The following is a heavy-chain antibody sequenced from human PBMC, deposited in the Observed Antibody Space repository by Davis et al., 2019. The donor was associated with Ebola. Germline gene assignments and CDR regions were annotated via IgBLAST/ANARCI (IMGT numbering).Heavy chain of an antibody. J-gene: IGHJ4*02. D-gene: IGHD2-2*01. V-gene: IGHV3-33*08. CDR2: IWYDGSNK. CDR1: GFTFSSYA. CDR3: ARGIAVVVPAAKGAFDY. Sequence: GESLKISCAAPGFTFSSYAMSWVRQAPGKGLEWVAVIWYDGSNKYYADSVKGRFTISRDNSKNTLYLQMNSLRAEDTAVYYCARGIAVVVPAAKGAFDYWGQGTLVTVSS.